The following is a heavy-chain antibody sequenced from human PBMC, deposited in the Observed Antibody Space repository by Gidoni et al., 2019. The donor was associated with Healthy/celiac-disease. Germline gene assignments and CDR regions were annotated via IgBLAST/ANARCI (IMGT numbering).Heavy chain of an antibody. D-gene: IGHD1-26*01. CDR1: GFTFSSYA. J-gene: IGHJ4*02. CDR2: ISGSGGRT. CDR3: AKSSGQWELLLYFDY. V-gene: IGHV3-23*01. Sequence: EVQLLESGGGLVQPGGSLRLSCAASGFTFSSYAMSWVRQAPGKGLAWVSAISGSGGRTYYADSVKGRFTISRDNSKNTLYLQMNSLRAEDTAVYYCAKSSGQWELLLYFDYWGQGTLVTVSS.